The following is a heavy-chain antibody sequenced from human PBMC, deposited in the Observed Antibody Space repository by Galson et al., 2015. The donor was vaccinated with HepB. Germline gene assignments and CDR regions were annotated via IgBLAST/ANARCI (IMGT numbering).Heavy chain of an antibody. Sequence: LRLSCAASGFTFSSYGMHWVRQAPGKGLEWVAVIWYDGSNKYYADSVKGRFTISRDNSKNTLYLQMNSLRAEDTAVYYCARDETYQLPLGPFDYWGQGTLVTVSS. CDR3: ARDETYQLPLGPFDY. D-gene: IGHD2-2*01. V-gene: IGHV3-33*01. CDR1: GFTFSSYG. CDR2: IWYDGSNK. J-gene: IGHJ4*02.